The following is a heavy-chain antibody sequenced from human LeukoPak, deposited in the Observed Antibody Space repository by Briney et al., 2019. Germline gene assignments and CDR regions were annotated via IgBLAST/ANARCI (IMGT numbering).Heavy chain of an antibody. CDR1: GGSFSGYY. CDR2: IYYSGST. D-gene: IGHD3-10*01. Sequence: PSETLSLTCAVYGGSFSGYYWSWIRQPPGKGLEWIGYIYYSGSTNYNPSLKSRVTISVDTSKNQFSLKLSSVTAADTAVYYCARAVLLWFGESITDAFDIWGQGTMVTVSS. CDR3: ARAVLLWFGESITDAFDI. V-gene: IGHV4-59*01. J-gene: IGHJ3*02.